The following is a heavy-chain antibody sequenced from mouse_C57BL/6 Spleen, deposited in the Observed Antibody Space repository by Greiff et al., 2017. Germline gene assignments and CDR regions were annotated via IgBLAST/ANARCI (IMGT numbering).Heavy chain of an antibody. CDR2: IYPGDGDT. Sequence: VQLQQSGPELVKPGASVKISCKASGYAFSSSWMNWVKQRPGKGLEWIGRIYPGDGDTNYNGKFKGKATLTADKSSSTAYMQLSSLTSEDSAVYFCAREGDYGSSPFAYWGQGTLVTVSA. CDR3: AREGDYGSSPFAY. CDR1: GYAFSSSW. J-gene: IGHJ3*01. V-gene: IGHV1-82*01. D-gene: IGHD1-1*01.